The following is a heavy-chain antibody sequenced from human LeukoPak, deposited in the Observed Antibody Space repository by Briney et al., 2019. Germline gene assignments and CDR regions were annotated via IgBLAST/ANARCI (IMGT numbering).Heavy chain of an antibody. V-gene: IGHV5-10-1*01. D-gene: IGHD3-10*01. CDR2: IDPSGSYT. CDR1: GYSFTSYW. J-gene: IGHJ3*02. CDR3: ARYRDGSGSHYYAFDI. Sequence: PGESLKISCKGSGYSFTSYWISWVRQMPGKGLEWMGRIDPSGSYTKYSPSFQGHVTISADKSISTAYLQWSSLNASDTAMYYCARYRDGSGSHYYAFDIWGQGTMVTVSS.